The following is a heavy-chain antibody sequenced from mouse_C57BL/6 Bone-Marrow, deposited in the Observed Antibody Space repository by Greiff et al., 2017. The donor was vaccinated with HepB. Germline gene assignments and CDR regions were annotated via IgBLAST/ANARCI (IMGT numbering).Heavy chain of an antibody. J-gene: IGHJ4*01. D-gene: IGHD1-1*01. Sequence: EVHLVESGGGLVQPGGSLSLSCAASGFTFTDYYMSWVRQPPGKALEWLGFIRNKANGYTTEYSASVKGRFTISRDNSQSILYLQMNALRAEDSATYYCARYVITTVVATRAMDYWGQGTSVTVSS. CDR2: IRNKANGYTT. V-gene: IGHV7-3*01. CDR1: GFTFTDYY. CDR3: ARYVITTVVATRAMDY.